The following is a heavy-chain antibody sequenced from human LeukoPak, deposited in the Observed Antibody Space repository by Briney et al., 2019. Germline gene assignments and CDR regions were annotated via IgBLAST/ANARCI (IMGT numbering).Heavy chain of an antibody. J-gene: IGHJ4*02. CDR2: ISAYNGNT. CDR1: GYTFTSYG. V-gene: IGHV1-18*01. CDR3: ARDKAPCSGGSCYSDY. Sequence: ASVKVSCKASGYTFTSYGISWVRQAPGQGLEWMGWISAYNGNTNYAQKLQGRVTMTTDTSTSTAYMELRSLRSEDTAVYYCARDKAPCSGGSCYSDYWGQGTLVTVSS. D-gene: IGHD2-15*01.